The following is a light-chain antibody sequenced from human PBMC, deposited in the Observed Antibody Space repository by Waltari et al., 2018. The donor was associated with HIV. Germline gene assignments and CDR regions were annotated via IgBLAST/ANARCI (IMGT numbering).Light chain of an antibody. Sequence: QSVLTQPPSASGTPGQRVTISCSGSSSNIGSNYVYWYKQLPGTAPKLLICRNNQRPSGVPDRFSGSKSGTSASLAISGLRSEDEADYYCAAWDDSLSGWVFGGGTKLTVL. CDR1: SSNIGSNY. J-gene: IGLJ3*02. CDR2: RNN. V-gene: IGLV1-47*01. CDR3: AAWDDSLSGWV.